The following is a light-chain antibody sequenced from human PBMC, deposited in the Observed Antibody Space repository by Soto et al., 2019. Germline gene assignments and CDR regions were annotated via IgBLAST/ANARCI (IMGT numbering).Light chain of an antibody. J-gene: IGKJ5*01. CDR1: QRVDDSH. Sequence: EIVLPHSPGTLSFSPWEISPLSCRSSQRVDDSHLAWYQLRPGQTPRLLIYGASTRATGIPDRFSGSGSGTDFSLKIRGLKPEDFAVYYCQQYRMSPNTFGQGTHGRL. V-gene: IGKV3-20*01. CDR3: QQYRMSPNT. CDR2: GAS.